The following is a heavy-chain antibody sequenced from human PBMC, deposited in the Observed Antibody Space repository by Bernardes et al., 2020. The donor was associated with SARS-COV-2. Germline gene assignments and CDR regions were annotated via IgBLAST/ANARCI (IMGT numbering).Heavy chain of an antibody. Sequence: GGSLRLSCAASGFTFSAYSMSWVRQAPGKGLECVSHFSRDGTTIYYADSVRGRFTISRDNAKNSLYLQMNSLRAEDTAVYYCSPFDFWDQGALVTVSS. J-gene: IGHJ4*02. CDR3: SPFDF. V-gene: IGHV3-48*01. CDR1: GFTFSAYS. CDR2: FSRDGTTI.